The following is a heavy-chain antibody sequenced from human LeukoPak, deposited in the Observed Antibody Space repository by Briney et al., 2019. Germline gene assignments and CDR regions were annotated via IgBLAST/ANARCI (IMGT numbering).Heavy chain of an antibody. CDR2: ISAYNGNT. Sequence: ASVTVSCKASGYTFTSYGISWVRQAPGQGLEWMGWISAYNGNTNYAQKVQGRVTMTTDTSTSTAYMELRSLRFDDTAVYYCARDQSVRLLQTSSTYFKHVFATWGQGSMVTVSS. CDR1: GYTFTSYG. D-gene: IGHD6-13*01. V-gene: IGHV1-18*01. CDR3: ARDQSVRLLQTSSTYFKHVFAT. J-gene: IGHJ3*02.